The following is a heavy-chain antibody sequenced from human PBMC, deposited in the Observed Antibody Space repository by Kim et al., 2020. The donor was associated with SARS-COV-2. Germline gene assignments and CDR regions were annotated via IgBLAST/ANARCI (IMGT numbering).Heavy chain of an antibody. CDR2: T. D-gene: IGHD4-17*01. V-gene: IGHV5-51*01. J-gene: IGHJ4*02. Sequence: TRYSPSFQGQVTISADKSISTAYLQWSSLKASDTAMYYCARGSGSGDFDYWGQGTLVPVSS. CDR3: ARGSGSGDFDY.